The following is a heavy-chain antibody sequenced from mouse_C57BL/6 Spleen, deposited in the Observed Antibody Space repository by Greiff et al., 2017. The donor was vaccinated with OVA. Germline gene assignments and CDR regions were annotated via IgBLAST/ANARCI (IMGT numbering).Heavy chain of an antibody. CDR1: GYTSTDYE. CDR2: IDPETGGT. Sequence: VLLQQSGAELVRPGASVTLSCKASGYTSTDYEMHWVKQTPVHGLEWIGAIDPETGGTAFNQTFKGKAILTADKSSSTDYMELRRLTSEGSAVYYCTRSFFDYWGQGTTLTVSA. V-gene: IGHV1-15*01. J-gene: IGHJ2*01. CDR3: TRSFFDY.